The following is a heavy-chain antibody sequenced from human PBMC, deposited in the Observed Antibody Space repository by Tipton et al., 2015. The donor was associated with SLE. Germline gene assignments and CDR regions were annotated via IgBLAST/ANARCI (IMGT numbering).Heavy chain of an antibody. CDR3: ARDTTTVVTQLIDY. J-gene: IGHJ4*02. D-gene: IGHD4-23*01. V-gene: IGHV3-38-3*01. CDR1: GFTVSSNE. CDR2: ISSGST. Sequence: GSLRLSCAASGFTVSSNEMSWVRQAPGKGLEWVSSISSGSTYYADSRKGRFTISRDNSKNTLYLQMNSLRAEDTAVYYCARDTTTVVTQLIDYWVQGTLVTVSS.